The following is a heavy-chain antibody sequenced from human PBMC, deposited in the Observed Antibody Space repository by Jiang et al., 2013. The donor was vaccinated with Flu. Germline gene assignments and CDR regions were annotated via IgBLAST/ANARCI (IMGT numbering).Heavy chain of an antibody. V-gene: IGHV6-1*01. CDR1: GDSVSSNSAA. D-gene: IGHD6-19*01. Sequence: QTLSLTCAISGDSVSSNSAAWNWIRQSHREALSGWERTYYRSKWYNDYAVSVKSRITINPDTSKNQFSLQLNSVTPEDTAVYYCARVVRRVVAVAGSGFDPWGQGTLVTVSS. CDR3: ARVVRRVVAVAGSGFDP. J-gene: IGHJ5*02. CDR2: TYYRSKWYN.